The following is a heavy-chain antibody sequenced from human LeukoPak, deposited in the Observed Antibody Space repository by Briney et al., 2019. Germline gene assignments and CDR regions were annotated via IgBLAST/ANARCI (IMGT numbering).Heavy chain of an antibody. Sequence: SETLSLTCTVSGGSISSGGYYWSWIRQHPGKGLEWIGYIHYSGSTYYNPPLKSRVTISVDTSKNQFSLKLSSVTAADTAVYYCARVRGDWTVGWFDPWGQGTLVTVSS. J-gene: IGHJ5*02. D-gene: IGHD2-21*02. CDR1: GGSISSGGYY. V-gene: IGHV4-31*03. CDR3: ARVRGDWTVGWFDP. CDR2: IHYSGST.